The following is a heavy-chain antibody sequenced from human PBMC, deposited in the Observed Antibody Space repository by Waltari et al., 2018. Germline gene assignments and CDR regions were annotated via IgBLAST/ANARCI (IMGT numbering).Heavy chain of an antibody. V-gene: IGHV3-21*01. CDR1: GFTFSDYR. CDR2: STYKRTYT. Sequence: EVKLVESGGGLVKPGGSLRRSCAASGFTFSDYRMKWLRRAHGEVLVWGDSSTYKRTYTYYAATVTGWLSISRDNADNSLFLQVDNLSDEETAVYYCARDAGRSGSENYYYYSMDVWGQGTTVTVSS. D-gene: IGHD3-3*01. J-gene: IGHJ6*02. CDR3: ARDAGRSGSENYYYYSMDV.